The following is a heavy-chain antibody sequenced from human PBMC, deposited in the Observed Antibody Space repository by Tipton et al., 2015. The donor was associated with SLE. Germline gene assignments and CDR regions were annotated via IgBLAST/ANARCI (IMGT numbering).Heavy chain of an antibody. D-gene: IGHD5-12*01. CDR2: IYTSGST. Sequence: TLSLTCTVSGGSISSYYWSWIRQPPGKGLEWIGYIYTSGSTNYNPSLKSRVTISVDTSKNQFSLKLSSVTAADTAVYYCAREDEGYDTYYYYYGMDVWGQGTTVTVSS. V-gene: IGHV4-4*08. CDR1: GGSISSYY. CDR3: AREDEGYDTYYYYYGMDV. J-gene: IGHJ6*02.